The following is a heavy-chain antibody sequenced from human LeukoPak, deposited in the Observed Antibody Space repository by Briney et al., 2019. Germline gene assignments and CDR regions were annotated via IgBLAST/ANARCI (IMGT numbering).Heavy chain of an antibody. CDR1: GGSFSGYY. D-gene: IGHD3-3*01. CDR2: INHSGST. J-gene: IGHJ5*02. Sequence: SETLSLTCAVYGGSFSGYYWSWIRQPPGKGLEWIGDINHSGSTNYNPSLKSRVTISVDTSKNQFSLKLSSVTAADTAVYYCARQVAWEWVPRYNWFDPWGQGTLVTVSS. CDR3: ARQVAWEWVPRYNWFDP. V-gene: IGHV4-34*01.